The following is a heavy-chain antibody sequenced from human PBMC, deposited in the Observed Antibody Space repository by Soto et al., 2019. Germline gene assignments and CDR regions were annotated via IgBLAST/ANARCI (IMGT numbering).Heavy chain of an antibody. CDR2: INAGNGNT. Sequence: ASVKVSCKASGYTFTSYAMHWVRQAPGQRLEWMGWINAGNGNTKYSQKFQGRVTITRDTSASTAYMELSSLRSDDTAVYYCARGSGGGCCTSMPWGQGTLVTVSS. CDR3: ARGSGGGCCTSMP. D-gene: IGHD2-15*01. V-gene: IGHV1-3*01. J-gene: IGHJ5*02. CDR1: GYTFTSYA.